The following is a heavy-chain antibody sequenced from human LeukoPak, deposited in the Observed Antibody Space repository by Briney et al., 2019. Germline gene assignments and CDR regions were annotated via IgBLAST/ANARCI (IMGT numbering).Heavy chain of an antibody. J-gene: IGHJ4*02. CDR1: GCSISSSYYY. CDR2: IYYSGSA. Sequence: SETLSLTCTVSGCSISSSYYYWGWIRQPPGKGLEWIGNIYYSGSAYYNPSLKSRVTISVDTSKNQFSLKLSSVTAADSAVYFCARQKNSKYYFGSGTYFDYWGQGTLVTVSS. CDR3: ARQKNSKYYFGSGTYFDY. D-gene: IGHD3-10*01. V-gene: IGHV4-39*01.